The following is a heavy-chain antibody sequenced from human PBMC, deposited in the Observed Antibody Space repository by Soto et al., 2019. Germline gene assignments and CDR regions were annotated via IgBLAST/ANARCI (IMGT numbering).Heavy chain of an antibody. D-gene: IGHD2-2*01. J-gene: IGHJ4*02. CDR1: GFTFRTYT. Sequence: PGGSLGLSCAASGFTFRTYTMSWVRRAPGKGLEWVSAISGSGASPSYADSVQGRFTISRDNPKRTLYLQMNNLRAEDTAVYYCAKARCSTTNCYVPDYWGQGTLVTVSS. CDR2: ISGSGASP. V-gene: IGHV3-23*01. CDR3: AKARCSTTNCYVPDY.